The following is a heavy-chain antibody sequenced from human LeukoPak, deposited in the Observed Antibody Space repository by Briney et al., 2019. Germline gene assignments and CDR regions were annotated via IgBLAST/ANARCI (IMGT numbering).Heavy chain of an antibody. J-gene: IGHJ4*02. CDR1: GFTFNTYA. D-gene: IGHD6-19*01. CDR3: AKATIEQWLVKVDSFDS. Sequence: GGSLRLSCAASGFTFNTYAMSWVRQAPGKGLEWVSSISGGGDTTNYADSVKGRFTISRDNSKNTLYLQMNSLRGEDTARYYCAKATIEQWLVKVDSFDSWGQGTLVSVSS. CDR2: ISGGGDTT. V-gene: IGHV3-23*01.